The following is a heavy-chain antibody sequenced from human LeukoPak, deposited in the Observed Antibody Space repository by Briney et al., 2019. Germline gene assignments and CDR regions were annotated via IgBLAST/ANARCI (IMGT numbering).Heavy chain of an antibody. CDR2: IYYSGST. Sequence: SETLSLTCAVSGGSISSYYWSWIRQPPGKGLEWIGYIYYSGSTNYNPSLKSRVTISVDTSKNQFSLKLSSVTAADTAMYYCARIGKGGSYHTLFDYWGQGTLVTVSS. CDR1: GGSISSYY. CDR3: ARIGKGGSYHTLFDY. J-gene: IGHJ4*02. D-gene: IGHD1-26*01. V-gene: IGHV4-59*01.